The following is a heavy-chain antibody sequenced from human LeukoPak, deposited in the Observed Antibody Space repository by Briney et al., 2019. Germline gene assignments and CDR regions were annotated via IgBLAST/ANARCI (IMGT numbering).Heavy chain of an antibody. D-gene: IGHD3-10*01. CDR1: GFTFSSYN. CDR2: ISSSSSHI. J-gene: IGHJ4*02. Sequence: GGSLRLSCAASGFTFSSYNMNWVRQAPGKGLEWVSFISSSSSHIYYADSVKGRFTISRDNAKNSLYLQMNSLRAEDTAVYYCSDVSGSYWGQGTLVTVST. V-gene: IGHV3-21*01. CDR3: SDVSGSY.